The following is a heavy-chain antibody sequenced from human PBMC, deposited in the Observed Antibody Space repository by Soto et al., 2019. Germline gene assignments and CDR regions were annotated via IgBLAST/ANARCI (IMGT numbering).Heavy chain of an antibody. CDR1: GYTFTSYG. CDR2: ISAYNGNT. Sequence: ASVKVSCKASGYTFTSYGISWVRQAPGQGLEWMGWISAYNGNTNYAQKLQGRVTMTTDTSTSTAYMELRSLRSDDTAVYYCAREYYDFWSGYYGYGMDVWGQGTTVTVSS. V-gene: IGHV1-18*01. D-gene: IGHD3-3*01. CDR3: AREYYDFWSGYYGYGMDV. J-gene: IGHJ6*02.